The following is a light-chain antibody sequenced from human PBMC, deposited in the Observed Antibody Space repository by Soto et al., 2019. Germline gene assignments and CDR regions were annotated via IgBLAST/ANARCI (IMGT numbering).Light chain of an antibody. V-gene: IGKV3-15*01. CDR3: KQYKEWPPFT. J-gene: IGKJ5*01. CDR1: QSVSNN. Sequence: RVMTLPTPTLSVSPGETGTVSCMASQSVSNNVAWYQQKPGQAPRLLILGASTRATGIPARFSGSGSGTEFTLSISSLQSEDFAVYYCKQYKEWPPFTFGQGTLLEI. CDR2: GAS.